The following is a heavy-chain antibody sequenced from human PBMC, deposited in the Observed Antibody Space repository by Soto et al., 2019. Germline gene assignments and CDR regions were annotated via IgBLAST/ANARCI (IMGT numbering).Heavy chain of an antibody. J-gene: IGHJ3*02. Sequence: SETLSLTCTVSGGSISSYYWSWIRQPPGKGLEWIGYIYYSGSTNYNPSLKSRVTISVDTSKNQFSLKLSSATAADTAVYYCARRRVWFGEHAFDIWGQGTMVTVSS. CDR3: ARRRVWFGEHAFDI. V-gene: IGHV4-59*08. CDR2: IYYSGST. D-gene: IGHD3-10*01. CDR1: GGSISSYY.